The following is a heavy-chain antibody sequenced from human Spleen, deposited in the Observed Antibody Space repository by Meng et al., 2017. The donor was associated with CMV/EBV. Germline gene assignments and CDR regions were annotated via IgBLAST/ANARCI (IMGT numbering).Heavy chain of an antibody. V-gene: IGHV3-7*01. CDR3: ASEGRGLDD. J-gene: IGHJ4*02. Sequence: GESLKISCAGSGFTFSNYWMSWVRQAPGKGLEWLANIKQDGSEKYYVDSVKGRFTISRDNANKSLSLQMNSLRVEDTAVYYCASEGRGLDDWGQGTLVTVSS. D-gene: IGHD3-10*01. CDR2: IKQDGSEK. CDR1: GFTFSNYW.